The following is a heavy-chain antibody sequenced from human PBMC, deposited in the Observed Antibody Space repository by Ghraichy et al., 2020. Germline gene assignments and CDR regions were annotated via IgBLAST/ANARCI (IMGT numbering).Heavy chain of an antibody. J-gene: IGHJ4*02. CDR2: ISYSGTT. V-gene: IGHV4-38-2*01. CDR1: GYSISSGYN. D-gene: IGHD6-13*01. CDR3: SRQSWSSDF. Sequence: SETLSLTCAVSGYSISSGYNWGWIRQPPGKGLEWIGGISYSGTTYYNVSLTSRVTISIDASRNQFSLKLTSMTAADTAVYYCSRQSWSSDFWGQGTLVTVSS.